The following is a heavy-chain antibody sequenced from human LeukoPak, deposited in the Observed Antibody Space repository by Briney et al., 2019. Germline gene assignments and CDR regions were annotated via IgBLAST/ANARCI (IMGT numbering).Heavy chain of an antibody. CDR3: AREYSSSSGRAFDI. J-gene: IGHJ3*02. D-gene: IGHD6-6*01. Sequence: GGSLRLSCAASGFTSSGYSMNWVRQAPGKGLEWVSYITSSSSAIYYADSVKGRFTISRDNAKNSLFLQMNSLRADDTAVYYCAREYSSSSGRAFDIWGQGTMVTVSS. CDR2: ITSSSSAI. V-gene: IGHV3-48*01. CDR1: GFTSSGYS.